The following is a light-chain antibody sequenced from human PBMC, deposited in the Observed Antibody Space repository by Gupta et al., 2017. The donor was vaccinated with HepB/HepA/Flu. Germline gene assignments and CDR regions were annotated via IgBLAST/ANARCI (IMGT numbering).Light chain of an antibody. V-gene: IGLV1-44*01. Sequence: SSNIGSNIVNWYQKFPGMAPKLLIYRDTQRPSGVSDRFSASKSGTSASLAISGLQSEDEADYYCAAWDDSLHGFYVFGTGTKVSV. J-gene: IGLJ1*01. CDR1: SSNIGSNI. CDR3: AAWDDSLHGFYV. CDR2: RDT.